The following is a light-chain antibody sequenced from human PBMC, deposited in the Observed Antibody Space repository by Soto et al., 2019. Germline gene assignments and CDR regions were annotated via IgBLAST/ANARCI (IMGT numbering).Light chain of an antibody. CDR3: QQSYTAPSIT. V-gene: IGKV1-39*01. Sequence: DIQMTQSPSSVSASVGDRVAITCRARQNIRTYLNWYQHKPGKAPRILIYAASTLQSGVPSRFSGSGSGTDFTLTISNLQPEDFATYYCQQSYTAPSITFGQGTRLEIK. CDR1: QNIRTY. J-gene: IGKJ5*01. CDR2: AAS.